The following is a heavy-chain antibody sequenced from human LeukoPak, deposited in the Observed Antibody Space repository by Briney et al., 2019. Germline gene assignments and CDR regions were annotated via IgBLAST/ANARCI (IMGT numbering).Heavy chain of an antibody. Sequence: GGSLRLSCAASGFTFSRYGMHWVRQTPGKGLEWVAIISYDASNKYYADSVKGRFTISRDNSKNTLYLQMNSLRAEDTAVYYCAKSHGYSYGFDYWGQGTLVTVSS. V-gene: IGHV3-30*18. CDR2: ISYDASNK. CDR3: AKSHGYSYGFDY. D-gene: IGHD5-18*01. J-gene: IGHJ4*02. CDR1: GFTFSRYG.